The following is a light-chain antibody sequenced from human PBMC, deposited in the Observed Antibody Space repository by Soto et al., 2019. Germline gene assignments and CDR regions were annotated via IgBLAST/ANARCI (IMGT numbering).Light chain of an antibody. J-gene: IGLJ2*01. Sequence: QSALTQPPSVSGAPGQRVTISCTGSSSNIGAGYDVHWYQQLPGTAPKLLIYDDINRPSGVPDRFSGSKSGTSASLAITGLQAEDEADYYCQSYDISLSGSRVFGGGTKLTVL. CDR3: QSYDISLSGSRV. CDR2: DDI. V-gene: IGLV1-40*01. CDR1: SSNIGAGYD.